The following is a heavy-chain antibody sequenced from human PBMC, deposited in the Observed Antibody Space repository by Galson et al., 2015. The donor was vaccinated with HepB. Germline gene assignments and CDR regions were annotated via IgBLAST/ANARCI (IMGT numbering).Heavy chain of an antibody. Sequence: SLRLSCAASGFTFSSYGMHWVRQAPGKGLEWVAVIWYDGSNKYYADSVKGRFTISRDNSKNTLYLQMNSLRAEDTAVYYCARGGKLRDSSGWYLDYWGQGTLVTVSS. CDR2: IWYDGSNK. CDR3: ARGGKLRDSSGWYLDY. J-gene: IGHJ4*02. V-gene: IGHV3-33*01. D-gene: IGHD6-19*01. CDR1: GFTFSSYG.